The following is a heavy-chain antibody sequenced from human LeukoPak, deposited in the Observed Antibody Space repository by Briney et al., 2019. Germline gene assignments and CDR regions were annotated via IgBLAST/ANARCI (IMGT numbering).Heavy chain of an antibody. Sequence: GASLRLSCAASGITFSSYTMHWVREPLGKGLGWVAVISYVGSNKYYANCVKVRFTISRDNSKNPLYLQMNRLRAEDTALYYCARDASITGTTDYFDYWGQGTLVTVSS. CDR3: ARDASITGTTDYFDY. V-gene: IGHV3-30*04. CDR2: ISYVGSNK. D-gene: IGHD1-20*01. J-gene: IGHJ4*02. CDR1: GITFSSYT.